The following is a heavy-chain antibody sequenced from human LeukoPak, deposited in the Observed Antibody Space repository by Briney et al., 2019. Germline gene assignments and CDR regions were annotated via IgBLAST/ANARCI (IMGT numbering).Heavy chain of an antibody. D-gene: IGHD6-13*01. CDR3: ARGYSSSWNNWFDP. CDR2: IYYSGST. V-gene: IGHV4-59*01. J-gene: IGHJ5*02. CDR1: GGSISSYY. Sequence: SETLSLTCTVSGGSISSYYWSWIRQPPGKGLEWIGYIYYSGSTNYNPSLKSRVTISVDTSKNQFSLKLSSVTAADTAVYYCARGYSSSWNNWFDPWGQGTLGTVSS.